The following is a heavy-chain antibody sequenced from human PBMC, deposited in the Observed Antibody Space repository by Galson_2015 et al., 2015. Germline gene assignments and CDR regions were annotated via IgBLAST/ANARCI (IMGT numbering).Heavy chain of an antibody. Sequence: SVKVSCKASGGTFSSYAISWGRQAPGQGLEWMGGIIPIFGTANYAQKFQGRVTITADESTSTAYMELSSLRSEDTAVYHCASSQVGATYYRPFDYWGQGTLVTVSS. D-gene: IGHD1-26*01. CDR2: IIPIFGTA. V-gene: IGHV1-69*13. CDR1: GGTFSSYA. CDR3: ASSQVGATYYRPFDY. J-gene: IGHJ4*02.